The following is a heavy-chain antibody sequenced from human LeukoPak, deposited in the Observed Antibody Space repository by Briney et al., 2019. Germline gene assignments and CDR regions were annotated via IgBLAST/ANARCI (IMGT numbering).Heavy chain of an antibody. D-gene: IGHD6-13*01. Sequence: GGSLRPSCAAPGFTFGSYSMNWVRQAPGKGREWVSSISSSSSYIYYADSVKGRFTISRDNAKNSLYLQMNSLRAEDTAVYYCARDADSSSWYNWFAPWGQGPLVTVSS. J-gene: IGHJ5*02. CDR3: ARDADSSSWYNWFAP. CDR1: GFTFGSYS. CDR2: ISSSSSYI. V-gene: IGHV3-21*01.